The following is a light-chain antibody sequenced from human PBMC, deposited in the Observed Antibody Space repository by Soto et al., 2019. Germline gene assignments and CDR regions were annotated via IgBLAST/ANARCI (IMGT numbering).Light chain of an antibody. CDR2: DAS. Sequence: IHMTQSPSTLSASVGYRVAITCRASQSISSWLAWYQQKPGKAPKLLIYDASNLESGVPSRFSGSGSGTEFTLTISSLQPDDFATYHCQQYSSYWTFGQGTKVDFK. J-gene: IGKJ1*01. CDR1: QSISSW. V-gene: IGKV1-5*01. CDR3: QQYSSYWT.